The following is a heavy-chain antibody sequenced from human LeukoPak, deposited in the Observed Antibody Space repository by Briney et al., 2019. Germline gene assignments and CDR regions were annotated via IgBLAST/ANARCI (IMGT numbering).Heavy chain of an antibody. CDR1: GGSFSGYY. Sequence: SETLSLTCAVYGGSFSGYYWSWIRQPPGKGLEWIGEINHSGSTNYNPSLKSRVTISVDTSKNQFSLKLSSETAADTAVYYCARERSYRYNWFDPWGQGTLVTVSS. CDR3: ARERSYRYNWFDP. J-gene: IGHJ5*02. D-gene: IGHD1-26*01. V-gene: IGHV4-34*01. CDR2: INHSGST.